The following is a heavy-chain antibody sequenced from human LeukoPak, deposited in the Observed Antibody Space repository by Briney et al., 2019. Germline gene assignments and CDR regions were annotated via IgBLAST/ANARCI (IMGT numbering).Heavy chain of an antibody. Sequence: PGGSLRLSRAASGFTFSSYAMSWVRQAPGKGLEWVSTIIGSGGDTYYADSVKGRFTISRDTSKNTLYLQMKSLRAEDTAVYYCAKAWAAAGTFASWGQGTLVTVSS. J-gene: IGHJ4*02. CDR2: IIGSGGDT. V-gene: IGHV3-23*01. CDR3: AKAWAAAGTFAS. D-gene: IGHD6-13*01. CDR1: GFTFSSYA.